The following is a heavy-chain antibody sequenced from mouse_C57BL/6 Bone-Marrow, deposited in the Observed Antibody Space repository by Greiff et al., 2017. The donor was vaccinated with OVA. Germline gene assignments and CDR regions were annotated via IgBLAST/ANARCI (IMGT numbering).Heavy chain of an antibody. D-gene: IGHD1-1*01. J-gene: IGHJ2*01. CDR2: INPYNGGT. Sequence: VQLQQSGPVLVKPGASVKMSCKASGYTFTDYYMNWVKQSHGKSLEWIGVINPYNGGTSYNQKFKGKATLTVDKSSSTAYMELNSLTSEDSAVYYCARRITTVVATGLDYWGQGTTLTVSS. CDR3: ARRITTVVATGLDY. CDR1: GYTFTDYY. V-gene: IGHV1-19*01.